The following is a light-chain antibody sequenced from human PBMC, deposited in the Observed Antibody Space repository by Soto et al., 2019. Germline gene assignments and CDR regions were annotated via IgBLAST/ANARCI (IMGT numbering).Light chain of an antibody. Sequence: QSALTQPPSASGTPGQRVTISCSGGSSNIGSNYVYWYQQLPGTAPKLLIYRNNQRPSGVPERFSGSKSGTSASLAISGLQSDDEGDFYCAAWDDSLNGRVFGGGTKLTVL. CDR2: RNN. CDR3: AAWDDSLNGRV. V-gene: IGLV1-47*01. CDR1: SSNIGSNY. J-gene: IGLJ3*02.